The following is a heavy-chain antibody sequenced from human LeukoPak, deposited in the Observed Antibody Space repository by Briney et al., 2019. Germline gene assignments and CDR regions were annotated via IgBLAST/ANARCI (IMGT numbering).Heavy chain of an antibody. CDR1: GFTFSSYW. D-gene: IGHD2-2*01. Sequence: GGSLRLSCAASGFTFSSYWMHWVRQAPGKGLVWVSRINSDGSSTSYADSVEGRFTISRDNAKNTLYLQMNSLRAEDTAVYYCARDRDVVVRRGYYYYYGMDVWGKGTTVTVSS. V-gene: IGHV3-74*01. J-gene: IGHJ6*04. CDR3: ARDRDVVVRRGYYYYYGMDV. CDR2: INSDGSST.